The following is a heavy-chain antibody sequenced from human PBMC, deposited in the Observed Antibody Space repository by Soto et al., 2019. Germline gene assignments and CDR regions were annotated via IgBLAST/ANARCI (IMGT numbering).Heavy chain of an antibody. Sequence: GGSLRLSCAVSGFSLSNYAMSWVRQAPGKGLEWVSAISGSGSNTYYIDSVKGRFTISRDKSKTTLFLQMNNLRAEDTAIYYCAKGGITLVRGSFDYWGQGALVTVSS. CDR1: GFSLSNYA. D-gene: IGHD3-10*01. V-gene: IGHV3-23*01. J-gene: IGHJ4*02. CDR3: AKGGITLVRGSFDY. CDR2: ISGSGSNT.